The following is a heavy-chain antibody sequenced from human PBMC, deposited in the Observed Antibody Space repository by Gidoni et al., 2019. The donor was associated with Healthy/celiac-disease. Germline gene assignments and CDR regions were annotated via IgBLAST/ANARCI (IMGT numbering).Heavy chain of an antibody. J-gene: IGHJ4*02. D-gene: IGHD3-10*01. CDR3: ARALITMVRGVYFDY. Sequence: QLQLQESGSGLVKPSQTLSLTCAVSGGSISSGGYSWSWIRQPPGKGLEWIGYIYHSGSTYYNPSLKSRVTISVDRSKNQFSLKLSSVTAADTAVYYCARALITMVRGVYFDYWGQGTLVTVSS. V-gene: IGHV4-30-2*01. CDR2: IYHSGST. CDR1: GGSISSGGYS.